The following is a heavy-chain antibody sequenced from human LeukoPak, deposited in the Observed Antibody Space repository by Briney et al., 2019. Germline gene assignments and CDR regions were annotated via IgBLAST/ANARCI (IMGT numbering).Heavy chain of an antibody. D-gene: IGHD5-24*01. Sequence: SETLSLTCTVSDGSISSYYWSWIRQPPGKGLEWIGYIYYSGSTNYNPSLKSRVTISVGTSKNQFSLKLSSVTAADTAVYYCARSLEMATIIDYWGQGTLVTVSS. CDR3: ARSLEMATIIDY. J-gene: IGHJ4*02. V-gene: IGHV4-59*08. CDR1: DGSISSYY. CDR2: IYYSGST.